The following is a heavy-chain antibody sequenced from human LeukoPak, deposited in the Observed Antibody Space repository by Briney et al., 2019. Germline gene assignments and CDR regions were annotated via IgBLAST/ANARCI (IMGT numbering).Heavy chain of an antibody. Sequence: GASVKVSCKASGYTFTSYDINWVRQATGQGLEWMGWMNPNSGNTGYAQKFQGRVTMTRNTPISTAYMELSSLRSEDTAVYYCATAPAIVVVPAAKGTDAFDIWGQGTMVTVSS. D-gene: IGHD2-2*01. J-gene: IGHJ3*02. V-gene: IGHV1-8*01. CDR2: MNPNSGNT. CDR3: ATAPAIVVVPAAKGTDAFDI. CDR1: GYTFTSYD.